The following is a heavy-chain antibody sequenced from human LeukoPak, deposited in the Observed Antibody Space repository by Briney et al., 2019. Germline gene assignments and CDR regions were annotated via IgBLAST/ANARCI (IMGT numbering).Heavy chain of an antibody. CDR2: ISYDGSNK. V-gene: IGHV3-30-3*01. Sequence: GGSLRLSCAASGFTFSSYAMHWVRQALGKGLEWVAVISYDGSNKYYADSVKGRFTISRDNSRNTVYLQMNSLRVEDTAVYFCARDRDYPRDQFDYWGQGTLVTVSS. CDR3: ARDRDYPRDQFDY. D-gene: IGHD4-17*01. J-gene: IGHJ4*02. CDR1: GFTFSSYA.